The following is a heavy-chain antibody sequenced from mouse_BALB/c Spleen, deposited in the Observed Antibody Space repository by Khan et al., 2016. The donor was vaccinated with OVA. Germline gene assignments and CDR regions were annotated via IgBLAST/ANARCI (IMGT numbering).Heavy chain of an antibody. V-gene: IGHV1S81*02. CDR2: INPSNGGT. Sequence: QVQLKESGAELVKPGASVRLSCKASGYTFTSYYLYWVKQRPGHGLEWIGDINPSNGGTNFNENFKTKATLTVDKSSSTTYMQLISLTSEDSAVYYCTRSGYGAFAYWGQGTLVTVSA. D-gene: IGHD1-1*02. CDR1: GYTFTSYY. J-gene: IGHJ3*01. CDR3: TRSGYGAFAY.